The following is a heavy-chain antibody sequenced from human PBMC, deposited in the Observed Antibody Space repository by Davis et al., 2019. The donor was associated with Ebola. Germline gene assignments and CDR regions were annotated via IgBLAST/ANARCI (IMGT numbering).Heavy chain of an antibody. CDR1: GGTFSSYA. CDR2: IIPIFGTA. D-gene: IGHD4-17*01. CDR3: ATYTMTPLPFDY. J-gene: IGHJ4*02. V-gene: IGHV1-69*06. Sequence: SVKVSCKASGGTFSSYAISWVRQAPGQGLEWMGGIIPIFGTANYAQKFQGRVTITADKSTSTAYMELSSLRSEDTAMYYCATYTMTPLPFDYWGQGTLVTVSS.